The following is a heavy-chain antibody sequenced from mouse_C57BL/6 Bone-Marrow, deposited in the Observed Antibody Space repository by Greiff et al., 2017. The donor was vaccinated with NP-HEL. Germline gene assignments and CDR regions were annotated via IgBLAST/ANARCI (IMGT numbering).Heavy chain of an antibody. J-gene: IGHJ3*01. CDR1: GYTFTDYY. Sequence: VHVKQSGPVLVKPGASVKMSCKASGYTFTDYYMNWVKQSHGKSLEWIGVINPYNGGTSYNQKFKGKATLTVDKSSSTAYMELNSLTSEDSAVYYCARGDYYGSSFFAYWGQGTLVTGSA. CDR2: INPYNGGT. V-gene: IGHV1-19*01. D-gene: IGHD1-1*01. CDR3: ARGDYYGSSFFAY.